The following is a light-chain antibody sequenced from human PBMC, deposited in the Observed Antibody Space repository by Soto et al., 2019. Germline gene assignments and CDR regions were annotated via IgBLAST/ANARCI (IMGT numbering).Light chain of an antibody. CDR3: LQDINYPLT. CDR1: QGIGNA. Sequence: AIQMTQSPSSLSASVGYRFTIPCRASQGIGNALGWYQQKPGKPPKVLIYGASKLQSGVPPRFRGSGSGTDFTLAISSLQPEDSETYYCLQDINYPLTFGQGTKVDIK. CDR2: GAS. V-gene: IGKV1-6*01. J-gene: IGKJ1*01.